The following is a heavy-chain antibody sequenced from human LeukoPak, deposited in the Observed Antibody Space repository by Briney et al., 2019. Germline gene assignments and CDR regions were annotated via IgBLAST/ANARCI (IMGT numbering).Heavy chain of an antibody. D-gene: IGHD3-3*01. V-gene: IGHV4-39*07. CDR1: GGSISSINYY. Sequence: PSETLSLTCTVSGGSISSINYYWGWIRQPPGKGLEWIGSIYYSGSTYYNPSLKSRVTISVDRSKNQFSLKLSSVTAADTAVYYCAREISIFGVAPLDAFDIWGQGTMVTVSS. CDR3: AREISIFGVAPLDAFDI. CDR2: IYYSGST. J-gene: IGHJ3*02.